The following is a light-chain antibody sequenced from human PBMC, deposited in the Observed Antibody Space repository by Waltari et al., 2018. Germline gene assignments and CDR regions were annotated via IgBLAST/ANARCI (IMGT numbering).Light chain of an antibody. CDR1: NIGSKS. CDR3: QVWDSSSDHV. Sequence: SYVLTQPPSVSVAPGQTARITCGGNNIGSKSVHWYQQKPGQAPVLVVYDDGDRPSGVPERCSGSNSGNTATLAISRVEAGDEADYYCQVWDSSSDHVFGTGTKVTVL. J-gene: IGLJ1*01. CDR2: DDG. V-gene: IGLV3-21*02.